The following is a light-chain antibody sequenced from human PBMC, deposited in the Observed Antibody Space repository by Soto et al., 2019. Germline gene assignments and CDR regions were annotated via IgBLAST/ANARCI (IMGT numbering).Light chain of an antibody. J-gene: IGKJ1*01. CDR2: AAS. V-gene: IGKV1-9*01. CDR3: QQLNNYPRM. CDR1: QGIRSY. Sequence: IQLAQSPSALSASVGERVTSSSRASQGIRSYLAWYQQKPGKAPKLLIYAASTLQSGVPSRFSGSGSGTDFTLTVSSLQPEDFATYYCQQLNNYPRMFGQGTKV.